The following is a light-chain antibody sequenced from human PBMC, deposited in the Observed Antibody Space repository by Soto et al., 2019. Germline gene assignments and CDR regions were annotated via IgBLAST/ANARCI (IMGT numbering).Light chain of an antibody. V-gene: IGKV3-15*01. J-gene: IGKJ1*01. CDR3: QQYNNWWT. CDR1: QSVSSN. Sequence: EIVMTQSRGRQSASPVKRPSLFCRASQSVSSNLAWYQQKPGQAPRLLIYGASTRATGIPARFSGSGSGTEFTLTISSLQSEDFAVYYCQQYNNWWTFGQGTKVDIK. CDR2: GAS.